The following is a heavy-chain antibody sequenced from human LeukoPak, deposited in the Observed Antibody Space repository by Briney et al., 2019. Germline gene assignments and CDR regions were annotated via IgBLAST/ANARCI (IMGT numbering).Heavy chain of an antibody. CDR2: IYYSGST. D-gene: IGHD2-21*02. CDR1: GGSISSYY. V-gene: IGHV4-59*01. CDR3: ARVRPRDYYFDY. Sequence: SETLSLTCTVSGGSISSYYWSWIRQPPGKGLEWIGYIYYSGSTNYNPSLKSRVTISVDTSKNQFSLKLSSVTAADTAVYYCARVRPRDYYFDYWGQGTLVTVSS. J-gene: IGHJ4*02.